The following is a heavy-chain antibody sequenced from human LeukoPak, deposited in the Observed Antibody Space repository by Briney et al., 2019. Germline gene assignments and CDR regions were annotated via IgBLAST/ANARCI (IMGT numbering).Heavy chain of an antibody. D-gene: IGHD6-19*01. CDR1: GGSISTYY. V-gene: IGHV4-59*01. Sequence: SETLSLTCTVPGGSISTYYWSWIRQTPMKGLEWIGYIYYSGSTDYSPSLKSRVTMSVDTSKSQFSLKLTSVTAADTAVYSCATLDIGSSSGWYFRYWGRGTLVTVS. CDR2: IYYSGST. CDR3: ATLDIGSSSGWYFRY. J-gene: IGHJ4*02.